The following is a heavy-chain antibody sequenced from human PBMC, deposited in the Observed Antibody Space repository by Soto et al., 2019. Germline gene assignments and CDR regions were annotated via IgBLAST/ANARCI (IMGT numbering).Heavy chain of an antibody. J-gene: IGHJ6*02. CDR2: INHSGST. Sequence: SETLSLTCTVYGGSFSGYYWSWIRQPPGKGLEWIGEINHSGSTNYNPSLKSRVTISVDTSKNQFSLKLSSVTAADTAVYYCARDLRYYGMDVWGQGTTVTVSS. D-gene: IGHD3-9*01. V-gene: IGHV4-34*01. CDR3: ARDLRYYGMDV. CDR1: GGSFSGYY.